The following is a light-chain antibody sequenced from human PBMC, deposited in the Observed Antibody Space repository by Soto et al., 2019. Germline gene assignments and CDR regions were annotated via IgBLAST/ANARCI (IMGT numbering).Light chain of an antibody. J-gene: IGKJ2*01. V-gene: IGKV3-11*01. CDR3: QQRSAWPRNT. CDR1: QRVTSY. CDR2: DIS. Sequence: DIVLTQFPATLSLSPGERATLSCRASQRVTSYLAWYQQKPGQAPRLLIYDISNRATGVPARFIGSGSGTDFPLTISRLQPEDSAVYYCQQRSAWPRNTFGQGTKFEI.